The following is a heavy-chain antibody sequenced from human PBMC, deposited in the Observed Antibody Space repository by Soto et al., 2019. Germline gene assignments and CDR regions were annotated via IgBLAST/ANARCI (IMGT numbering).Heavy chain of an antibody. CDR1: GFSLSTTGVG. V-gene: IGHV2-5*02. J-gene: IGHJ4*02. D-gene: IGHD6-19*01. CDR3: AHVGVLEQWLYRLDH. Sequence: QITLKESGPSLVKPTQTLTLTCTFSGFSLSTTGVGVVWIRQPPGKALEWLALIYWDDDKHYSPSLRSRLTITKDTTKNQVVLTLTNVDPVDTATYYCAHVGVLEQWLYRLDHWGEGTLVTVS. CDR2: IYWDDDK.